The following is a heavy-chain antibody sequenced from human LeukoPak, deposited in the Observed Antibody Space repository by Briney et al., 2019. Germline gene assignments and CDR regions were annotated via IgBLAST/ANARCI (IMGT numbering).Heavy chain of an antibody. J-gene: IGHJ4*02. D-gene: IGHD6-13*01. CDR3: ARGIAASGTSPFDY. Sequence: PGGSLRLSCAGSGFIFSSYAMSWVRQTPGKGLEWVSTISGYGGGSYHADSVKGRFTISRDNAKNSLYLQMNSLRAEDTAVYYCARGIAASGTSPFDYWGQGTLVTVSS. CDR2: ISGYGGGS. CDR1: GFIFSSYA. V-gene: IGHV3-23*01.